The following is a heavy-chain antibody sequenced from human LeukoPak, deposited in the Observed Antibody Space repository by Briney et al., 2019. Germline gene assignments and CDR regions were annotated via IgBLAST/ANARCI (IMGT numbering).Heavy chain of an antibody. Sequence: GGSLRLSCAASGFTFSSYWMSWVRQAPGKGLEWVANIKQDGSEKYYVDSVKGRFTISRDNAKNSLYLQMNSLRAEDTAVYYCARDLDTIFGVVTNWFDPWGQGTLVTVSS. CDR1: GFTFSSYW. D-gene: IGHD3-3*01. CDR2: IKQDGSEK. CDR3: ARDLDTIFGVVTNWFDP. J-gene: IGHJ5*02. V-gene: IGHV3-7*03.